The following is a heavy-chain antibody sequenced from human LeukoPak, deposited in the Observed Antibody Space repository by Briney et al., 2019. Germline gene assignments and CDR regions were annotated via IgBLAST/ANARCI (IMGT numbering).Heavy chain of an antibody. CDR3: ANSTAARFLFDY. D-gene: IGHD6-6*01. Sequence: PGGSLRLSCAASGFTFSSYGMHWVRQAPGKGLEWVAFIRYDGSNKYYADSVKGRFTISRDNSKNTLYLQMNSLRAEDTAVYYCANSTAARFLFDYWGQGTLVTVSS. V-gene: IGHV3-30*02. CDR2: IRYDGSNK. CDR1: GFTFSSYG. J-gene: IGHJ4*02.